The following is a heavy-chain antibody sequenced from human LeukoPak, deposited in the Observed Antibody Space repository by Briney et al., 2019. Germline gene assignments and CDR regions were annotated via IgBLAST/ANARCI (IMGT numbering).Heavy chain of an antibody. V-gene: IGHV3-11*01. J-gene: IGHJ4*01. CDR2: ISSSGSTI. CDR1: GFTFSDYY. CDR3: VRSAFLTTEFYFDY. D-gene: IGHD4-11*01. Sequence: GGSLRLSCAASGFTFSDYYMSWIRQAPGKGLEWVSYISSSGSTIYYADSVKGRFTISRDNAKNSLYLQMNSLRAEDTAVYYCVRSAFLTTEFYFDYWGHGTLVTVSS.